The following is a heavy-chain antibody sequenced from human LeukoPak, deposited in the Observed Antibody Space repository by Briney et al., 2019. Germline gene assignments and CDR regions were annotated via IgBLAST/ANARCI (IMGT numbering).Heavy chain of an antibody. CDR1: GFTFSSYG. CDR2: IQYDGRNK. CDR3: AKAPTSDYYYYMDV. Sequence: GGSLRLSCAASGFTFSSYGMHWVRQAPGKGLEWVAFIQYDGRNKYYADSVKGRFTISRDNSKNTLYLQMNSLRAEDTAVYYCAKAPTSDYYYYMDVWGKGTTVTVSS. D-gene: IGHD4-11*01. V-gene: IGHV3-30*02. J-gene: IGHJ6*03.